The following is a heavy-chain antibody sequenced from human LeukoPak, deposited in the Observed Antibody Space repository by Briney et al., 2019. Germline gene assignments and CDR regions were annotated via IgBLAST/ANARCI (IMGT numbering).Heavy chain of an antibody. Sequence: PGGSLRLSCAASGFTFSSYSMNWVRQAPGKGLEWVSSISSSSSYIYYADSVKGRFTISRDNAKNSLYLQVNSLRAEDTAVYYCARDRYYDILTGYSDYWGQGTLVTVSS. CDR2: ISSSSSYI. J-gene: IGHJ4*02. CDR3: ARDRYYDILTGYSDY. D-gene: IGHD3-9*01. CDR1: GFTFSSYS. V-gene: IGHV3-21*01.